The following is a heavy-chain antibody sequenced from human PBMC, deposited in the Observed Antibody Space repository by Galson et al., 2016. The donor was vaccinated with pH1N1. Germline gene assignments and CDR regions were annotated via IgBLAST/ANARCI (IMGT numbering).Heavy chain of an antibody. J-gene: IGHJ2*01. D-gene: IGHD3-22*01. Sequence: QSGAEVKQPGESLKISCGGSGYIFTNYWIGWVRRMPGKGLEWMGIIYPGDSDTRYSPSFQGQVTISADKSTSTAYLQWSSLKASDTAIYYCARYAVTYYYDSSGYPDWYFDLWGRGTLVTVSS. CDR2: IYPGDSDT. V-gene: IGHV5-51*01. CDR1: GYIFTNYW. CDR3: ARYAVTYYYDSSGYPDWYFDL.